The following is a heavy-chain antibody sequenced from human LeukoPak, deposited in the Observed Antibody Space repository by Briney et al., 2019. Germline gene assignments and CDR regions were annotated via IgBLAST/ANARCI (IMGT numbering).Heavy chain of an antibody. D-gene: IGHD3-22*01. Sequence: SETLSLTCSVSGGSISRHFWSWIRQPPGKGLEWIAFIHYSGRTKYNPSLQSRVTISIDTSENNFSLRLTSVTAADTAVYYCASLLDHDSSGDPDPFDMWGQGTVVSVSS. V-gene: IGHV4-59*11. J-gene: IGHJ3*02. CDR2: IHYSGRT. CDR3: ASLLDHDSSGDPDPFDM. CDR1: GGSISRHF.